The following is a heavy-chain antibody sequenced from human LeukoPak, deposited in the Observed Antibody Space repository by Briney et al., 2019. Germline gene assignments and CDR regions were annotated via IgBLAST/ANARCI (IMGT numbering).Heavy chain of an antibody. CDR3: ARNPYYYDSSGPPNQGFDY. D-gene: IGHD3-22*01. V-gene: IGHV3-9*01. Sequence: GGSLRLSCAASGFTFDDYAMHWVRQAPGKGLEWVSGISWNSGSIGYADSVKGRFTISRDNAKNSLYLQMNSLRAEDTALYYCARNPYYYDSSGPPNQGFDYWGQGTLVTVSS. CDR1: GFTFDDYA. J-gene: IGHJ4*02. CDR2: ISWNSGSI.